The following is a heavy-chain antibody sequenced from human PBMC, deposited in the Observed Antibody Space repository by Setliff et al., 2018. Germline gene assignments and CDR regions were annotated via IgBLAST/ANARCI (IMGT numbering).Heavy chain of an antibody. Sequence: GALRLSCAASGFTFSSFWMSWVRQAPGKGLEWVANINQAGSAKYYIDSVRGRFTISRDNAQKTLYLHMNNLRADDTAVFYCVPGRGSWGQGALVTVSS. CDR1: GFTFSSFW. CDR3: VPGRGS. CDR2: INQAGSAK. D-gene: IGHD6-25*01. V-gene: IGHV3-7*01. J-gene: IGHJ5*02.